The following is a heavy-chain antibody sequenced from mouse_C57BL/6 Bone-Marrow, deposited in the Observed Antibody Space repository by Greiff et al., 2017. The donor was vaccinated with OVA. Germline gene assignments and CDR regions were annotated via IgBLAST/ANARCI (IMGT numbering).Heavy chain of an antibody. Sequence: EVNLVESGGGLVQPGGSLSLSCAASGFTFTDYYMSWVRQPPGKALEWLGFIRNKANGYTTEYSASVKGRFTISRDNSQSILYLQMNALRAEDSATYYCARFSDYPAMDYWGQGTSVTVSS. V-gene: IGHV7-3*01. CDR3: ARFSDYPAMDY. CDR2: IRNKANGYTT. CDR1: GFTFTDYY. D-gene: IGHD2-4*01. J-gene: IGHJ4*01.